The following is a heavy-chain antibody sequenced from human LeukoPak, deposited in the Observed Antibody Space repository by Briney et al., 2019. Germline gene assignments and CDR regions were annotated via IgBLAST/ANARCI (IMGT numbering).Heavy chain of an antibody. CDR3: ARGHYDFWSGYFWDV. CDR2: ISSGGST. V-gene: IGHV3-69-1*02. D-gene: IGHD3-3*01. J-gene: IGHJ6*02. Sequence: TGGSLRLSCAASGFTFSNYPMNWVRQAPGKGLEWVSVISSGGSTSYADSVKGRFTISRDNAQNSLYLQMNSLRAEDTAVYYCARGHYDFWSGYFWDVWGQGTTVTVSS. CDR1: GFTFSNYP.